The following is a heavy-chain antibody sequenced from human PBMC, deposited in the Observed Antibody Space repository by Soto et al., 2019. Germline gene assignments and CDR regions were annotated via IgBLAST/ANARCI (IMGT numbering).Heavy chain of an antibody. CDR3: ARAGNWNYVFGMDV. CDR2: ISYDGSNK. J-gene: IGHJ6*02. Sequence: PGGSLRLSCAASGFTFSSYAMHWVRQAPGKGLEWVAVISYDGSNKYYADSVKGRFTISRDNSKNTLYLQMNSLRAEDTAVYYCARAGNWNYVFGMDVWGQGTTVTVSS. CDR1: GFTFSSYA. D-gene: IGHD1-7*01. V-gene: IGHV3-30-3*01.